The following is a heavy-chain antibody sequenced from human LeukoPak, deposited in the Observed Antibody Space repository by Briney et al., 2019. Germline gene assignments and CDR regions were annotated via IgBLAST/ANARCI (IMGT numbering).Heavy chain of an antibody. J-gene: IGHJ4*02. CDR3: ARIYDYSSAFIDY. Sequence: GGSLRLSCAASGFTVSSNYMTWVRQAPGRGLEWVSVIYRGGSTHYADSVKGRFTISRDNSKNTLYLQMNSLGAEDTAVYYCARIYDYSSAFIDYWGQGTLVTVSS. D-gene: IGHD6-19*01. V-gene: IGHV3-53*01. CDR2: IYRGGST. CDR1: GFTVSSNY.